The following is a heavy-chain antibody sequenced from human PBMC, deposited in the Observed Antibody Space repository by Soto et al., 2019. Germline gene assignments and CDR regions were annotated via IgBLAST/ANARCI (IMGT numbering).Heavy chain of an antibody. CDR3: ARSVGYSSSWYYYYYYGMDV. V-gene: IGHV1-2*02. J-gene: IGHJ6*02. Sequence: ASVKVSCKASGYTFTGYYMHWVRQAPGQGLEWMEWINPNSGGTNYAQKFQGRVTMTRDTSISTAYMELSRLRSDDTAVYYCARSVGYSSSWYYYYYYGMDVWGQGTTVTVSS. D-gene: IGHD6-13*01. CDR2: INPNSGGT. CDR1: GYTFTGYY.